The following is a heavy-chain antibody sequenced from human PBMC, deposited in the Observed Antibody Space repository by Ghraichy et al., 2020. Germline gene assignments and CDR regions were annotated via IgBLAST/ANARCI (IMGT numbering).Heavy chain of an antibody. CDR3: ARYKQQLVRRYYYYYMDV. Sequence: SETLSLTCTVSGGSISSGSYYWSWIRQPAGKGLEWIGRIYTSGSTNYNPSLKSRVTISVDTSKNQFSLKLSSVTAADTAVYYCARYKQQLVRRYYYYYMDVWGKGTTVTVSS. D-gene: IGHD6-13*01. J-gene: IGHJ6*03. CDR1: GGSISSGSYY. V-gene: IGHV4-61*02. CDR2: IYTSGST.